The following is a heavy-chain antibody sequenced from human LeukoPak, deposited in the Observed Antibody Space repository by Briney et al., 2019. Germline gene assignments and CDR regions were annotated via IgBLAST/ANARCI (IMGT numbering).Heavy chain of an antibody. CDR3: ARDLERCSGGSCYSRDVDDY. Sequence: GGSLRLSCAASGFTFSSYGMNWVRQAPGKGLEWVSSISSSSSYIYYADSVKGRFTISRDNAKNSLYLQMNSLRAEDTAVYYCARDLERCSGGSCYSRDVDDYWGQGTLVTVSS. CDR2: ISSSSSYI. D-gene: IGHD2-15*01. J-gene: IGHJ4*02. V-gene: IGHV3-21*01. CDR1: GFTFSSYG.